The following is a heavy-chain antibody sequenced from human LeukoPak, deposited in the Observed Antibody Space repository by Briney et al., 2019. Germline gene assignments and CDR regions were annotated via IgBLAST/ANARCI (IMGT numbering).Heavy chain of an antibody. Sequence: PSETLSLTCTVSGGSISSSSYYWGWIRQPPGKGLEWIGYIYYSGSTNYNPSLKSRVTISVDTSKNQFSLKLSSVTAADTAVYYCARLIQGSSDNFDYWGQGTLVTVSS. CDR3: ARLIQGSSDNFDY. CDR1: GGSISSSSYY. CDR2: IYYSGST. D-gene: IGHD6-6*01. J-gene: IGHJ4*02. V-gene: IGHV4-61*05.